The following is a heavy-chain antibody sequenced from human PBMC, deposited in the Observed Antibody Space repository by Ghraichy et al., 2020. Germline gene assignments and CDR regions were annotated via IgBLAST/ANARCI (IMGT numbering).Heavy chain of an antibody. J-gene: IGHJ3*01. D-gene: IGHD1-26*01. CDR3: ARSKSGDQDAFDV. V-gene: IGHV2-70*04. CDR1: GFSLGTSRMG. Sequence: TLSLTLTCTFSGFSLGTSRMGVSWIRQPPGKALEWLARIDGDDDKFYTTSLKTRLTISKDTSKNQMVLTMTNMDPVDTATYYCARSKSGDQDAFDVWGQGTMVTVSS. CDR2: IDGDDDK.